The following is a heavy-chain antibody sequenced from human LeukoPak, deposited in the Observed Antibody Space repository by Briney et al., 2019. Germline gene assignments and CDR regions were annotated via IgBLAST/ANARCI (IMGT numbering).Heavy chain of an antibody. Sequence: GGSLRLSCEASGFTFSSYGIHWVRQASGKGLEWVAVISYDGSNKYYADSVKGRFTISRDNSKNTLYLQMNSLRAEDTAVYYCAKEPHYYYDSSGYYDYWGQGTLVTVSS. V-gene: IGHV3-30*18. CDR3: AKEPHYYYDSSGYYDY. D-gene: IGHD3-22*01. CDR1: GFTFSSYG. J-gene: IGHJ4*02. CDR2: ISYDGSNK.